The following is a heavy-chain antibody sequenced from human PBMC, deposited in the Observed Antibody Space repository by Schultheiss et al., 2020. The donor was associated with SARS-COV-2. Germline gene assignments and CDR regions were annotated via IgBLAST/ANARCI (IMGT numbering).Heavy chain of an antibody. D-gene: IGHD6-19*01. CDR3: ARTTIAVALYYFDY. CDR2: ISSGGSTI. J-gene: IGHJ4*02. Sequence: GESLKISCAASGFTFSSYEMNWVRQAPGKGLEWVSYISSGGSTIYYADSVKGRFTISRDNAKNSLYLQMNSLRAEDTAVYYCARTTIAVALYYFDYWGQGTLVTVSS. V-gene: IGHV3-48*03. CDR1: GFTFSSYE.